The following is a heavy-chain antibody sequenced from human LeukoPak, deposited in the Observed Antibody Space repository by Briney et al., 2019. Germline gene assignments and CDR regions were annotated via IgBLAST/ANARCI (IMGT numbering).Heavy chain of an antibody. V-gene: IGHV3-23*01. J-gene: IGHJ4*02. D-gene: IGHD3-22*01. CDR1: GFTFSNYA. Sequence: GGSLRLSCAASGFTFSNYAMTWVRQAPGKGLEWVSAFSGSGGSTYYADSVKGRFTISRDNSKNTLYLQMNSLRAEDTAVYYCARRNSGYLDYWGQGSLVTVSS. CDR3: ARRNSGYLDY. CDR2: FSGSGGST.